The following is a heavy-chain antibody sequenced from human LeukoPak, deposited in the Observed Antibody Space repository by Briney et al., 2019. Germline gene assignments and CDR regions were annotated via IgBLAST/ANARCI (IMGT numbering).Heavy chain of an antibody. CDR1: GFTFSSYE. CDR3: AREGSGYNWNVLDY. D-gene: IGHD1-1*01. CDR2: ISSSGSTI. Sequence: GGSLRLSCAASGFTFSSYEMNWVRQAPGKGLEWVSYISSSGSTIYYADSVKGRFTISRDNAKNSLYPQMNSLRAEDTAVYYCAREGSGYNWNVLDYWGQGTLVTVSS. J-gene: IGHJ4*02. V-gene: IGHV3-48*03.